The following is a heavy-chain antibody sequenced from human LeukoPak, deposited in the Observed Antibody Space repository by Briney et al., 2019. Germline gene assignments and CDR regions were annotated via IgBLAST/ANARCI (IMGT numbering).Heavy chain of an antibody. J-gene: IGHJ4*02. CDR1: GFSLRTSGMS. V-gene: IGHV2-5*08. CDR2: VNSNDEK. CDR3: AHRPSGMATVSFES. D-gene: IGHD5-24*01. Sequence: SGPALVKPTQTLTLTCTFSGFSLRTSGMSVTWFRQPPGKALEWLALVNSNDEKRYSPSLKSRLTISRDTPKNQVVLTMANMDPADTATYYCAHRPSGMATVSFESWGQGSLVTVSS.